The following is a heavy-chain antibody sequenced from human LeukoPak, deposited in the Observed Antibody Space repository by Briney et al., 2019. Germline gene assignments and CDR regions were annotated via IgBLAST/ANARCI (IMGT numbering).Heavy chain of an antibody. Sequence: PSETLSLTCTVSGYSIISGYYAAWIRQPPGGGLGWIGSIYLSGRTYHNPSLKSRVSISVDTSKNQFAVKLSSVPAADTAGYYSARDIPQGVGPYGSGSYYNNDSWGQGTLVTVSS. D-gene: IGHD3-10*01. J-gene: IGHJ4*02. CDR3: ARDIPQGVGPYGSGSYYNNDS. CDR1: GYSIISGYY. CDR2: IYLSGRT. V-gene: IGHV4-38-2*02.